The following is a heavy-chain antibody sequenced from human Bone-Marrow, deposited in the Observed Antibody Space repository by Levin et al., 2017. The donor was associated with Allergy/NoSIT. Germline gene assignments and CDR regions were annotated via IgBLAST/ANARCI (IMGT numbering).Heavy chain of an antibody. CDR2: ISWNSGSI. V-gene: IGHV3-9*01. CDR3: AKAVMRTADTPHCFDY. CDR1: GFTFDDYA. Sequence: GGSLRLSCAASGFTFDDYAMHWVRQAPGKGLEWVSGISWNSGSITYADSIKGRFTISRDNAKNSLYLQMNSLRTEDTALYYCAKAVMRTADTPHCFDYWGQGTLVTVSS. J-gene: IGHJ4*02. D-gene: IGHD6-13*01.